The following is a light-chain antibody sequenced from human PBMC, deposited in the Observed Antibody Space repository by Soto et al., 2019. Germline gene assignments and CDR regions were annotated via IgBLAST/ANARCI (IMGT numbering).Light chain of an antibody. V-gene: IGKV3-20*01. J-gene: IGKJ5*01. Sequence: DMVVTQSPGTLSLSQGERATLSCRASQSVSSSYLAWYQQKPGQAPRLLIYGASSRATGIPDRFSGSGSGTDFTLTICRLEPEDFAVYYCQQYGISPTTFGHGTRLEI. CDR3: QQYGISPTT. CDR1: QSVSSSY. CDR2: GAS.